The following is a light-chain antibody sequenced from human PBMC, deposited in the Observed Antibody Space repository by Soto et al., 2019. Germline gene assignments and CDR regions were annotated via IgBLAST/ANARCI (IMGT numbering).Light chain of an antibody. CDR1: QGIRDD. CDR2: GAS. V-gene: IGKV1-6*01. Sequence: IQMTQSPSALTASVGDRVTITCRASQGIRDDLGWYQQKPGEAPKALIYGASNLQSGVPSRFSASGSGTDFTLTISSLQPEDFATYYSLQDYNSPHTLGQGTQVEIK. CDR3: LQDYNSPHT. J-gene: IGKJ2*01.